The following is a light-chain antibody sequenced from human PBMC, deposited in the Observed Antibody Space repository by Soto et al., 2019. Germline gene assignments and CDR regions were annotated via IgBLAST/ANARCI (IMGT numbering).Light chain of an antibody. V-gene: IGKV1-6*01. CDR2: AAS. J-gene: IGKJ4*01. CDR3: LQDYSYPLT. CDR1: QDIKND. Sequence: ALQMTQSSSSLSASVGDRVTVTCRASQDIKNDLGWYQQRPGKAPKLLIYAASSLQSGVPSRFSGSGSGTDFTLTISSLQPEDFATYYCLQDYSYPLTFGGGTKVEIK.